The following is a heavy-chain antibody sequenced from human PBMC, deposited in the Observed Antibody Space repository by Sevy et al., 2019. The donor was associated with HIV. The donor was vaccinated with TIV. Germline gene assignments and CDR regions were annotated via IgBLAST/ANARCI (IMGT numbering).Heavy chain of an antibody. V-gene: IGHV3-23*01. D-gene: IGHD6-13*01. Sequence: GGSLRLSCAASGFIFSGYGMSWVRQAPGQGLEWVSAISGSGGSTYYADSVKGRFTISRDNSRNTLYLQMNSLRAEDTAVYYCAKDRITAARFQHWGQGTLVTVSS. CDR2: ISGSGGST. CDR3: AKDRITAARFQH. J-gene: IGHJ1*01. CDR1: GFIFSGYG.